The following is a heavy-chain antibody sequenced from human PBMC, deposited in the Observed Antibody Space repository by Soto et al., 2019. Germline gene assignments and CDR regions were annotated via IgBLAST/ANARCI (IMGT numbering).Heavy chain of an antibody. CDR1: GGSFSGYY. J-gene: IGHJ4*02. D-gene: IGHD3-9*01. Sequence: SETLSLTCXVYGGSFSGYYWSWIRQPPGKGLEWIGEINHSGSTNYNPSLKSRVTISVDTSKNQFSLKLSSVTAADTAVYYCARAPARTYYDILTGYPKVVDYWGQGTLVTVSS. CDR3: ARAPARTYYDILTGYPKVVDY. CDR2: INHSGST. V-gene: IGHV4-34*01.